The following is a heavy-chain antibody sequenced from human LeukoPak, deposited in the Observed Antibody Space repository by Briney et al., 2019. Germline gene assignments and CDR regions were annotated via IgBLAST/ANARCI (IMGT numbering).Heavy chain of an antibody. J-gene: IGHJ4*02. V-gene: IGHV3-74*01. CDR1: AFTFSSSW. CDR3: ARDRGGGNDY. CDR2: LSSDGSTR. Sequence: GGSLRLSCAATAFTFSSSWMHSVRQAPGKGLVWVSHLSSDGSTRSYADSVKGRFPSSRDKTNNSMYLQMTSLSAEDTAVYYCARDRGGGNDYWGQGTLVTVSS. D-gene: IGHD4-23*01.